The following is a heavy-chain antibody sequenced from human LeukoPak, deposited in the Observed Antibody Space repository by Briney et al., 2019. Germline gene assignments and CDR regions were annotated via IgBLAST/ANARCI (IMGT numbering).Heavy chain of an antibody. D-gene: IGHD4-17*01. CDR2: IIPIFGTA. V-gene: IGHV1-69*13. Sequence: GASVKVSCKASGYTFTSYGISWVRQAPGQGLEWMGGIIPIFGTANYAQKFQGRVTITADESTSTAYMELSSLRSEDTAVYYCASKSWDYGDFDYWGQGTLVTVSS. CDR3: ASKSWDYGDFDY. J-gene: IGHJ4*02. CDR1: GYTFTSYG.